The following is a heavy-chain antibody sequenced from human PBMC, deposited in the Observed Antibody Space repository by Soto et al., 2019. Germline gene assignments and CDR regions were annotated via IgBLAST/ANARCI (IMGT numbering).Heavy chain of an antibody. D-gene: IGHD1-26*01. CDR3: ARVRRRDWEMLQTVTYFYYGMDV. J-gene: IGHJ6*02. CDR2: INQDGSDK. CDR1: GFTFSFYW. V-gene: IGHV3-7*01. Sequence: EVQLVESGGGLVQPRGSQRLSCAVSGFTFSFYWMAWVRQAPGKGLEWVASINQDGSDKSYVDSVRGQFTISRDDDKNSLYLQMNSLGAEDTAVYYCARVRRRDWEMLQTVTYFYYGMDVWGQGTTVTVSS.